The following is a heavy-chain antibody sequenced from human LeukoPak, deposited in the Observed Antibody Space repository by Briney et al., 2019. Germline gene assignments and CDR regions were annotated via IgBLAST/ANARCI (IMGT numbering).Heavy chain of an antibody. CDR3: AKINYDSSGSYLNYYFDY. J-gene: IGHJ4*02. CDR1: GFTFSSYG. V-gene: IGHV3-30*02. Sequence: GGSLRLSCAASGFTFSSYGMHWVRQAPGKGLEWVAFIRYDGSNKYYADSVKGRFTISRDNSKNTLLLQMNSLRAEDTAVYYCAKINYDSSGSYLNYYFDYWGQGTLVTVSS. CDR2: IRYDGSNK. D-gene: IGHD3-22*01.